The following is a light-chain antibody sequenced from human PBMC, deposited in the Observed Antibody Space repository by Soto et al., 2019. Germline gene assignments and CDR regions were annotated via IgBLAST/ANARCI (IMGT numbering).Light chain of an antibody. V-gene: IGKV3-15*01. CDR1: QSVSNN. Sequence: EIVMTQSPATLSVSPGERATLSCRASQSVSNNLAWYQHKPGQAPRLLVYGASTRATGIPARFSGSGSGTEFTLTISSLQSEDFAVYYCQQYNKWPRSFGGGTKVEIK. J-gene: IGKJ4*01. CDR3: QQYNKWPRS. CDR2: GAS.